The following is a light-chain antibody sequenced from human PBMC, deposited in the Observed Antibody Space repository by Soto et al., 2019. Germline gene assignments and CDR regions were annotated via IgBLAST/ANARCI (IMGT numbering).Light chain of an antibody. J-gene: IGKJ5*01. V-gene: IGKV4-1*01. CDR1: QTVLYSSNNKDY. CDR2: WAS. Sequence: DIVMTQSPDSLSVSLGERATTNCKSSQTVLYSSNNKDYLAWYQQKPGQPPKLLIYWASTRESGVPDRFTGSGSGTDFTLTISSLQAADAAVYFCQQYVATPITFGQGTRLEI. CDR3: QQYVATPIT.